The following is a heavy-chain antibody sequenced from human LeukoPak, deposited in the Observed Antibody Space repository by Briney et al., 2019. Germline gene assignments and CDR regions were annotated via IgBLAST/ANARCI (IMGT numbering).Heavy chain of an antibody. V-gene: IGHV3-7*04. CDR2: IKQDGSEK. Sequence: GGSLRLSCAASGFAFSDYWMNWVRQAPGKGLEWVANIKQDGSEKYYVGSVTGRFTISRDNVKNSLYLQMNSLRAEDTAVYYCARDWSGPYDSWGQGTLVTVSS. J-gene: IGHJ4*02. CDR3: ARDWSGPYDS. D-gene: IGHD3-10*01. CDR1: GFAFSDYW.